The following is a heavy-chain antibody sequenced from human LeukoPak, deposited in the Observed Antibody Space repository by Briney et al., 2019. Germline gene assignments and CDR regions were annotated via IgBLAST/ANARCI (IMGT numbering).Heavy chain of an antibody. CDR1: GYTFTSYA. J-gene: IGHJ4*02. Sequence: PGASVKVSCKASGYTFTSYAMHWVRQAPGQRLEWMGWINAGNGNTKYSQEFQGRVTITRDTSASAAYMELSSLRSEDMAVYYCARPSSGYYYEYYFDYWGQGTLVTVSS. V-gene: IGHV1-3*03. D-gene: IGHD3-22*01. CDR2: INAGNGNT. CDR3: ARPSSGYYYEYYFDY.